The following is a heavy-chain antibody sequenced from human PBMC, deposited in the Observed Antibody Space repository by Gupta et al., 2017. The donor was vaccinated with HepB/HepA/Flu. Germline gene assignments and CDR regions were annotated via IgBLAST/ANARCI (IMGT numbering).Heavy chain of an antibody. V-gene: IGHV4-39*01. Sequence: LELQESGPGPVKTSESMSLTSPVSGGSITSSSYTWGWIRQPPGKGLEWVGSVYYYESANYNRSLKSRVTRPEETSTNQFFLKLTSVTAADTAMEDCARNYSGGQDPFDFWGQGTRGTVSS. CDR3: ARNYSGGQDPFDF. CDR2: VYYYESA. J-gene: IGHJ4*02. D-gene: IGHD2-21*01. CDR1: GGSITSSSYT.